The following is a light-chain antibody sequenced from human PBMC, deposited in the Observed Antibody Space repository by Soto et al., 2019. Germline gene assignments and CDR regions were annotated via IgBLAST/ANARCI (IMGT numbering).Light chain of an antibody. CDR3: CSYTSINTVV. CDR2: EVS. V-gene: IGLV2-14*01. Sequence: QSVLTQPASVSGSPEQSITISCTGTSSDVGAYDYVSWYQQHPGRAPKLMIYEVSNRPSGVSHRFSGSKSGDTAFLTISGLQVEDEADYYCCSYTSINTVVFGGGTKLTVL. J-gene: IGLJ2*01. CDR1: SSDVGAYDY.